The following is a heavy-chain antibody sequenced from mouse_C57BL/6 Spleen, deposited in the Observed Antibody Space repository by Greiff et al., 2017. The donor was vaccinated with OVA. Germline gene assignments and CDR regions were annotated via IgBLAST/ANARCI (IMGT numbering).Heavy chain of an antibody. CDR3: ARSSYGSSPRYFDV. CDR1: GYSFTDYN. D-gene: IGHD1-1*01. V-gene: IGHV1-39*01. CDR2: INPNYGTT. J-gene: IGHJ1*03. Sequence: VQLKESGPELVKPGASVKISCKASGYSFTDYNMNWVKQSNGKSLEWIGVINPNYGTTSYNQKFKGKATLTVDQSSSTAYMQLNSLTSEDSAVYYCARSSYGSSPRYFDVWGTGTTVTVSS.